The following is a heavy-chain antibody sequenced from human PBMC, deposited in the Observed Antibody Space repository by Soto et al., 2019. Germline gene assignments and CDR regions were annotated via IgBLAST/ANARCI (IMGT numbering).Heavy chain of an antibody. V-gene: IGHV3-23*01. J-gene: IGHJ5*02. CDR2: ISGSGGST. CDR3: ANSPPVLLWFGEGFFGTDWFDP. Sequence: PGGSLRLSCAASGFTFSSYAMSWVRQAPGKGLEWVSAISGSGGSTYYADSVKGRFTISRDNSKNTLYLQMNSLRAEDTAVYYCANSPPVLLWFGEGFFGTDWFDPWGQGTLVTVSS. CDR1: GFTFSSYA. D-gene: IGHD3-10*01.